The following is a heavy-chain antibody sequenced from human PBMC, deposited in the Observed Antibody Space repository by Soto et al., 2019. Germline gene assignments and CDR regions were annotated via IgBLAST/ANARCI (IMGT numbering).Heavy chain of an antibody. Sequence: EVQLVESGGGLVKPGGSLRLSCAASGFTFSSYTLNWVRQAPGKGLEWVSSVSSSSRYIYYADSVKGRFTISRDNAKNSPYLQMNSLRAEDTAVYYCARDFRGRGWFRDAFDIWGQGTMVTVSS. CDR3: ARDFRGRGWFRDAFDI. CDR2: VSSSSRYI. J-gene: IGHJ3*02. CDR1: GFTFSSYT. V-gene: IGHV3-21*01. D-gene: IGHD6-19*01.